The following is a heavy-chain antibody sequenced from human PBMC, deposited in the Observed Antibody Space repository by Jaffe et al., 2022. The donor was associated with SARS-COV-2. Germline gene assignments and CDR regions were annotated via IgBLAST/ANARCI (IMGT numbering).Heavy chain of an antibody. CDR1: GGSISSGDYY. J-gene: IGHJ5*02. CDR2: IYYSGSS. Sequence: QVQLQESGPGLVKPSQTLSLTCTVSGGSISSGDYYWSWIRQLPGKGLEWIGYIYYSGSSYYNPSLKSRVTISGDTSKNQFSLKLSSVTAADTAVYYCARDQRGGLGWFDPWGQGTLVTVSA. D-gene: IGHD2-15*01. CDR3: ARDQRGGLGWFDP. V-gene: IGHV4-31*03.